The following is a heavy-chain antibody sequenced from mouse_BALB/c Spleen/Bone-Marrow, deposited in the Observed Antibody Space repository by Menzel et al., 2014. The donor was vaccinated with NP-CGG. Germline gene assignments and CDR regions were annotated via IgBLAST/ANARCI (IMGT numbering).Heavy chain of an antibody. CDR1: GYTFTEYT. D-gene: IGHD2-2*01. J-gene: IGHJ4*01. CDR3: ARRIPYGYAMDY. V-gene: IGHV1-22*01. Sequence: VQLQQSGPELVKPGASVKISCKTSGYTFTEYTMHWVKQSHGKSLEWIGTINPNNGGTSYNQKFKGKATLTVDKSSSTAYMELRSLTSEGSAVYYCARRIPYGYAMDYWGRGTSVTVSS. CDR2: INPNNGGT.